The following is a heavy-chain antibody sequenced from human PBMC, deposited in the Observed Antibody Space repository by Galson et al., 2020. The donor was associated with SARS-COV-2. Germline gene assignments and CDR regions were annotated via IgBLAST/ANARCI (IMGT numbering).Heavy chain of an antibody. J-gene: IGHJ5*02. CDR1: GGSFSGYY. V-gene: IGHV4-34*01. CDR2: INHSGST. CDR3: ARGVGRKYFDWLCETDP. Sequence: SETLSLTCAVYGGSFSGYYWSWIRQPPGKGLEWIGEINHSGSTNYNPSLKSRVTISVDTSKNQFSLKLSSVTAADTAVYYCARGVGRKYFDWLCETDP. D-gene: IGHD3-9*01.